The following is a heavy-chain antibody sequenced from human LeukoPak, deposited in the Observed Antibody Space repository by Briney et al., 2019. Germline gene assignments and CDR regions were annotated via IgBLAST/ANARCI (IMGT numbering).Heavy chain of an antibody. D-gene: IGHD6-6*01. J-gene: IGHJ6*03. CDR1: GGSLSSGGQY. Sequence: SETLSLTCTVSGGSLSSGGQYWSWIRQHPGKGLEYIGYIYYSGSTYYNPSLKSRVTISVDTSKNQFSLKLSSVTAADTAVYYCARHGFGSSIAARAGMDVWGKGTTVTVSS. CDR2: IYYSGST. V-gene: IGHV4-39*01. CDR3: ARHGFGSSIAARAGMDV.